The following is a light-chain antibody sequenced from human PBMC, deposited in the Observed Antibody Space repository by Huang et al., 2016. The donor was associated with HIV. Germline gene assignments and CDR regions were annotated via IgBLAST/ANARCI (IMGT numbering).Light chain of an antibody. Sequence: IVMTRSPATLSVSPGERVTVSCRANRSVSSNLAWYQQRPGQAPRLLIYGSSTRAPGIPARFSGSGSGTDFSLTISSLQSEDFALYYCQQYNNWLLSFGGGTRVDI. CDR2: GSS. J-gene: IGKJ4*01. V-gene: IGKV3-15*01. CDR3: QQYNNWLLS. CDR1: RSVSSN.